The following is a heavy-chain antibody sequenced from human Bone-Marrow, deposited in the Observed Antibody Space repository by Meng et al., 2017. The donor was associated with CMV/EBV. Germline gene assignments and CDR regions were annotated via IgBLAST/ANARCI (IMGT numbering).Heavy chain of an antibody. CDR1: GLTVSNYA. J-gene: IGHJ4*02. CDR2: ISASAGST. Sequence: AGLTVSNYAMSWVRQAPGKGLEWVTGISASAGSTYYANSVKGRFIISRDNSKNTLYLQMNSLRAEDTAVYHCARRKDSGSYSYFDYWGQGTLVTVSS. D-gene: IGHD1-26*01. V-gene: IGHV3-23*01. CDR3: ARRKDSGSYSYFDY.